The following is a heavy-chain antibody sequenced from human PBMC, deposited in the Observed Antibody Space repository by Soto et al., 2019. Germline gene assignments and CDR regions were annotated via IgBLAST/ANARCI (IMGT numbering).Heavy chain of an antibody. D-gene: IGHD3-22*01. CDR3: AREPPTYYYDSSGYYYFDY. CDR1: VGSISSYY. V-gene: IGHV4-4*07. CDR2: IYTIGST. Sequence: PSETLSLTGTVSVGSISSYYWSWIRQPAGKGLEWIGRIYTIGSTNYNPSLKSRVTMSVDTSKNQFSLKLSSVTAADTAVYYCAREPPTYYYDSSGYYYFDYWGQGTLVTVSS. J-gene: IGHJ4*02.